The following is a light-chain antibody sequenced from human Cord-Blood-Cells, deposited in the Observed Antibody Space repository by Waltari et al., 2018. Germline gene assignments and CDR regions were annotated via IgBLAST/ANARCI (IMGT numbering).Light chain of an antibody. CDR3: AAWDDSLSGVV. CDR2: RNN. Sequence: QSVLTQPPSASGTPGQRVTISCSGSSSNIGSNYVYWYQQLPGTAPNLLIYRNNQRASGVPDRFSGSKSGTSASLAISGLRSEDEADYYCAAWDDSLSGVVFGGGTKLTVL. CDR1: SSNIGSNY. J-gene: IGLJ2*01. V-gene: IGLV1-47*01.